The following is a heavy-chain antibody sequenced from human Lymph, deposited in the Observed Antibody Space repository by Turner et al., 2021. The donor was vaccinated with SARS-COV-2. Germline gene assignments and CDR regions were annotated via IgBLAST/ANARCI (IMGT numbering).Heavy chain of an antibody. CDR3: ARGRYSGGGMDV. J-gene: IGHJ6*02. D-gene: IGHD1-26*01. Sequence: QEQLVQSGAEVKTPGASVKFSCKAPGYTFTSYDINWVRQATGQGLEWMGWMNPNSGNTGYAQKFQGRVTMTRNTSISTAYMELGSLRSEDTAVYYCARGRYSGGGMDVWGQGTTVTVSS. V-gene: IGHV1-8*02. CDR1: GYTFTSYD. CDR2: MNPNSGNT.